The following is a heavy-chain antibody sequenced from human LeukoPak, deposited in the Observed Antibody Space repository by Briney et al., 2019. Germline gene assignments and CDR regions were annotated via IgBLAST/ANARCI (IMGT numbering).Heavy chain of an antibody. Sequence: PSETLSLTCTVSGGSISSYYWSWIRQPPGKGLEWIGSIYYSGTTYYNPSLKSRVTISVDTSKKQFSLKLRSVTAADTAVYYCARHEWGITNAFDIWGQGTMVTVSS. D-gene: IGHD1-14*01. V-gene: IGHV4-59*04. CDR2: IYYSGTT. CDR3: ARHEWGITNAFDI. J-gene: IGHJ3*02. CDR1: GGSISSYY.